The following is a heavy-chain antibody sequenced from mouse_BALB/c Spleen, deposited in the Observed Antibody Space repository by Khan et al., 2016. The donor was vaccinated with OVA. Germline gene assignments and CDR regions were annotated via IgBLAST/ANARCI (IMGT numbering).Heavy chain of an antibody. V-gene: IGHV3-2*02. Sequence: EVQLQESGPGLVKPSQYLSLTCTVTGYSITSNYAWNWIRQFPGNKLEWMGYISYSGSTNDNPSLKSRIANTRDTSKNQFFLQLNSVNTEDTATDYCARGNFSGCALDYWAQGPSITVPS. CDR3: ARGNFSGCALDY. CDR1: GYSITSNYA. J-gene: IGHJ4*01. CDR2: ISYSGST.